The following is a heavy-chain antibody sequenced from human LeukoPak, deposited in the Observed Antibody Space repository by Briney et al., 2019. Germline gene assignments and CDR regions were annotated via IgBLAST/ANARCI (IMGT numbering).Heavy chain of an antibody. CDR3: ARDYGDYGYYYYGMDV. Sequence: SETLSLTCTVSGGSVSSGSYYWSWTRQPPGKGLEWIGYIYYSGSTNYNPSLKSRVTISVDTSKNQFSLKLSSVTAADTAVYYCARDYGDYGYYYYGMDVWGKGTTVTVSS. V-gene: IGHV4-61*01. J-gene: IGHJ6*04. D-gene: IGHD4-17*01. CDR2: IYYSGST. CDR1: GGSVSSGSYY.